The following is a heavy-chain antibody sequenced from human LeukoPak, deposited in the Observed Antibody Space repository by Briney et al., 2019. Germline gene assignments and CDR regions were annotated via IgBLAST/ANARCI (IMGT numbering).Heavy chain of an antibody. D-gene: IGHD3-10*01. Sequence: GGSLRLSCAASGFTFSSYAMPWVRQAPGKGLEWVAVISYDGSNKYYADSVKGRFTISRDNSKNTLYLQMNSLRAEDTAVYYCARGGGSYYGSGSYHQYFDYWGQGTLVTVSS. CDR2: ISYDGSNK. J-gene: IGHJ4*02. CDR3: ARGGGSYYGSGSYHQYFDY. CDR1: GFTFSSYA. V-gene: IGHV3-30-3*01.